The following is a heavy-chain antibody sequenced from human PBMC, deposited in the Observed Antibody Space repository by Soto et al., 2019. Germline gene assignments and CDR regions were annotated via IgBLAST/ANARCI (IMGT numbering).Heavy chain of an antibody. D-gene: IGHD1-26*01. J-gene: IGHJ6*02. V-gene: IGHV4-31*03. CDR1: GGSISSGGYY. Sequence: QVQLQESGPGLVKPSQTLSLTCTVSGGSISSGGYYWSWIRQHPGKGLEWIGYIYYSGSTYYNPSLKSRVTISVDTSKNQVSLKLSSVTAADTAVYYCARVRGEGMGATLYYYYGMDAWGQGTTVTVSS. CDR2: IYYSGST. CDR3: ARVRGEGMGATLYYYYGMDA.